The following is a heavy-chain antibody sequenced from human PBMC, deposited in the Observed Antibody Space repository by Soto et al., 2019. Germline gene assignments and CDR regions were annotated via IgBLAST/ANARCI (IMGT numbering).Heavy chain of an antibody. Sequence: EVQLVESGGGLVKPGGSLRLSCAASGFTFSSYSMNWVRQAPGKGLEWVSSISSSSRYIYYADSVKGRFTISRDNAKIYLCMNMNRLRAPATDVYSCARGEEQPYDYDRSSSDVFVSWGQATLVTVSS. CDR1: GFTFSSYS. J-gene: IGHJ5*02. CDR2: ISSSSRYI. V-gene: IGHV3-21*06. CDR3: ARGEEQPYDYDRSSSDVFVS. D-gene: IGHD3-22*01.